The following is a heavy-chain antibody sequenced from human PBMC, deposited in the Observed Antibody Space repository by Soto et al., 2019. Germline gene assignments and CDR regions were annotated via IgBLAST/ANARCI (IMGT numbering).Heavy chain of an antibody. J-gene: IGHJ4*02. Sequence: SETLSLPCAVSGGSISSGGYSWSWIRQPPGKGLEWIGYIYHSGSTYYNPSLKSRVTISVDRSKNQFSLKLSSVTAADTAVYYCASSHAGAHITAAVHWGQGTLVTVSS. CDR1: GGSISSGGYS. V-gene: IGHV4-30-2*01. D-gene: IGHD6-13*01. CDR3: ASSHAGAHITAAVH. CDR2: IYHSGST.